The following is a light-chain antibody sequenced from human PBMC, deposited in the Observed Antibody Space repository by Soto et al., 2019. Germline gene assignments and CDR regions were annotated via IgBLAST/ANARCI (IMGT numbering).Light chain of an antibody. CDR1: QSISNW. CDR3: QQYSSYSWS. J-gene: IGKJ1*01. V-gene: IGKV1-5*03. Sequence: DIQMTQSPSSLSASVGDRVTITCRASQSISNWVAWYQQKPGKAPKLLIYKASSLESGVPSRFSGSGSGTDFTLTISSLQPDDFATYFCQQYSSYSWSFGQGTKVEIK. CDR2: KAS.